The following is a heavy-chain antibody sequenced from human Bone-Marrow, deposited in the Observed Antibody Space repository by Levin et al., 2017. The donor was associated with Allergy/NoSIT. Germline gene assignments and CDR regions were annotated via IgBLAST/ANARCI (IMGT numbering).Heavy chain of an antibody. D-gene: IGHD6-13*01. CDR2: IRSSSSYT. V-gene: IGHV3-11*05. CDR1: GFTISDYY. J-gene: IGHJ6*02. CDR3: ARESGQLGYYNYYGMDV. Sequence: GGSLRLSCAASGFTISDYYMSWIRQAPGKGLEWVSYIRSSSSYTNHADFVEGRFTISRDNAKNSLFLQMNSLRAEDTAVYYCARESGQLGYYNYYGMDVWGQGTTVTVSS.